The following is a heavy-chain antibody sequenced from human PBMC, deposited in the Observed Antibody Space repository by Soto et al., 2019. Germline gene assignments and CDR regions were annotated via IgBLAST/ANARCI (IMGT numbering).Heavy chain of an antibody. Sequence: QVQLQESGPGPVKPSQTLSLTCTVSGGSISSGGYYWSWIRQHPGKGLEWIGYIYYSGSTYYNPSLKSRVTISVDTSKNQFSLKLSSVTAADTAVYYCARWAAGVWAGGMDVWGQGTTVTVSS. D-gene: IGHD3-16*01. CDR2: IYYSGST. J-gene: IGHJ6*02. CDR3: ARWAAGVWAGGMDV. CDR1: GGSISSGGYY. V-gene: IGHV4-31*03.